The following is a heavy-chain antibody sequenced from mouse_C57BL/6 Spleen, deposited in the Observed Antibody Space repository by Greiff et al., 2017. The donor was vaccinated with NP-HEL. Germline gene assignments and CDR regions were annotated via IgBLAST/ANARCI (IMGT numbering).Heavy chain of an antibody. D-gene: IGHD1-1*01. J-gene: IGHJ2*01. V-gene: IGHV1-26*01. CDR1: GYTFTDYY. CDR3: ARITTVVAHYFDY. Sequence: EVQLQQSGPELVKPGASVKISCKASGYTFTDYYMNWVKQSHGKSLEWIGDINPNNGGTSYNQKFKGKATLTVDKSASTAYMELRSLTSEDSAVYYCARITTVVAHYFDYWGQGTTLTVSS. CDR2: INPNNGGT.